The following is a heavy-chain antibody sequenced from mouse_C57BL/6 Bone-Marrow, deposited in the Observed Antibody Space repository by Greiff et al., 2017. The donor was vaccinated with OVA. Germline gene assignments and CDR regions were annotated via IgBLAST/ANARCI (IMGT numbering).Heavy chain of an antibody. D-gene: IGHD2-3*01. CDR1: GFSLSTFGMG. CDR3: ARIDPLYEGYWKFAY. V-gene: IGHV8-8*01. CDR2: IWWDDDK. Sequence: QVTLKECGPGILQPSQTLSLTCSFSGFSLSTFGMGVGWIRQPSGQGLEWLAHIWWDDDKYYNPALKSRLTITKDTTKNQVFLKIANVDTADTATYYCARIDPLYEGYWKFAYWGQGTLVTVSA. J-gene: IGHJ3*01.